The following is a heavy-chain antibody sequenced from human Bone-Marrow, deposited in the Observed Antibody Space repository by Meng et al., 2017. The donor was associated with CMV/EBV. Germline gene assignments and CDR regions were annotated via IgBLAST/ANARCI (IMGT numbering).Heavy chain of an antibody. CDR1: GFSLSTSGET. V-gene: IGHV2-5*01. CDR3: AHRRQSIAALRWAFDY. Sequence: SGPTLVKPTQTLTLTCSFSGFSLSTSGETVGWIRQPPGKALEWLAFIFWNDEKHYRPSLKSRLTITKDTSKNQVVLTMTNMDPVDTATYYCAHRRQSIAALRWAFDYWGQGTLVTVSS. CDR2: IFWNDEK. D-gene: IGHD6-6*01. J-gene: IGHJ4*02.